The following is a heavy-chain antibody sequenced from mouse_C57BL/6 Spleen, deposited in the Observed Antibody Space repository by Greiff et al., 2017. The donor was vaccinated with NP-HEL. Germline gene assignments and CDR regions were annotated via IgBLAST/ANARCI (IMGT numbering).Heavy chain of an antibody. CDR2: IDPENGDT. CDR3: TSLTGGHYFDY. Sequence: VQLQQSGAELVRPGASVKLSCTASGFNIKDDYMHWVKQRPEQGLEWIGWIDPENGDTEYASKFQGTATITADTSSNTAYLQLSSLTSEDTAVYYCTSLTGGHYFDYWGQGTTLTVSS. CDR1: GFNIKDDY. D-gene: IGHD4-1*01. V-gene: IGHV14-4*01. J-gene: IGHJ2*01.